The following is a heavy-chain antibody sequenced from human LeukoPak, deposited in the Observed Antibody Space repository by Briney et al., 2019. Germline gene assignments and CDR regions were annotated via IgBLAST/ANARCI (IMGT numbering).Heavy chain of an antibody. D-gene: IGHD3-22*01. J-gene: IGHJ4*02. V-gene: IGHV3-9*01. CDR3: AKDTGYYYDSSNYWN. Sequence: GGSLRLSCAASGFTFDDYAMHWVRQAPGKGLEWVSGISWNSGSIGYADSVKGRFTISRDNAKNSLYLQMNSLRAEDTALYYCAKDTGYYYDSSNYWNWGQGTLVTVSS. CDR1: GFTFDDYA. CDR2: ISWNSGSI.